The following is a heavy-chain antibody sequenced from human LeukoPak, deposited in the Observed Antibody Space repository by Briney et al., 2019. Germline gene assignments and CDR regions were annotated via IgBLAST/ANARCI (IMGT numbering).Heavy chain of an antibody. CDR3: ERGLMVRGVIIGE. V-gene: IGHV4-34*01. D-gene: IGHD3-10*01. CDR2: INHSGST. Sequence: SETLSLTCAVYGGSFSGYYWSWIRQPPGKGLEWIGEINHSGSTNYNPSLKSRVTISVDTSKNQFSLKLSSVTAADTAVYYCERGLMVRGVIIGEWGQGTLVTVSS. CDR1: GGSFSGYY. J-gene: IGHJ4*02.